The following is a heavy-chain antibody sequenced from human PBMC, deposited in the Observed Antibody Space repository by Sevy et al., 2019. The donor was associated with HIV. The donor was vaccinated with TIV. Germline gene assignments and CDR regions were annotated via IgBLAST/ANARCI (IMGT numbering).Heavy chain of an antibody. CDR3: ARQQLKRFDY. J-gene: IGHJ4*02. D-gene: IGHD1-1*01. Sequence: GGSLRLSCAASGFTFSGNGMHWVRQAPGKGLEWVAVIWYDGSNKYYADSVKGRFTISRDNSKNTLFLQMNSLRPEDTAVSYCARQQLKRFDYWGQGALVTVSS. CDR1: GFTFSGNG. CDR2: IWYDGSNK. V-gene: IGHV3-33*08.